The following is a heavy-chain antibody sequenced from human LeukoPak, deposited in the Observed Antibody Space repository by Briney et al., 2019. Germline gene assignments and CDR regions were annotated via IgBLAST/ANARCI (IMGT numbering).Heavy chain of an antibody. CDR3: ARDGGCYEGALD. Sequence: GGSLRLSCAASELTLSSNYMSWIRQAPGRGLEWVSFIYSGGSTYYADSVRGRFIISKDNSKNTLYLQMNSLRAEDTAVYYCARDGGCYEGALDWGQGTLVTVSS. CDR2: IYSGGST. CDR1: ELTLSSNY. D-gene: IGHD1-26*01. J-gene: IGHJ4*02. V-gene: IGHV3-53*01.